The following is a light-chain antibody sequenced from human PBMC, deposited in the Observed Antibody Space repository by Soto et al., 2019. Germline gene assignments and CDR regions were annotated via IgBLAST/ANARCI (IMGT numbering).Light chain of an antibody. CDR1: SSNIGAGYD. V-gene: IGLV1-40*01. CDR2: GNS. Sequence: QAVVTQPPSVSGAPGQRVTISCTGSSSNIGAGYDVHWYQHLPGTAPKVLIYGNSNRPSGVPDRFSGSKSGTSASLAITGLQAEDEADYYCQSYDSSLSGYVFGTGTKLTVL. CDR3: QSYDSSLSGYV. J-gene: IGLJ1*01.